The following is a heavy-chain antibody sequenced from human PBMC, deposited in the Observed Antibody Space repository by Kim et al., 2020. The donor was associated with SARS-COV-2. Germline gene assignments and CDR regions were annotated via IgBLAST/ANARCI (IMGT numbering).Heavy chain of an antibody. CDR3: ARHARVYSSAWSLNWFDP. CDR2: IYYGGST. V-gene: IGHV4-39*01. Sequence: SETLSLTCTVSGGPISNTNYYWGWIRQSPGKGLEWIGSIYYGGSTYYSPSLKSRVTVSVDTSKNQFSLKLSSVGAADAAVYYCARHARVYSSAWSLNWFDPWGQGTLVTVSS. CDR1: GGPISNTNYY. J-gene: IGHJ5*02. D-gene: IGHD6-19*01.